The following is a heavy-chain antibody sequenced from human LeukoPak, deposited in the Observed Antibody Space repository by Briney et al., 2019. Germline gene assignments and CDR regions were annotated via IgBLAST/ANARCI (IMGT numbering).Heavy chain of an antibody. CDR3: TRRLVIVNAFDI. CDR1: GFTFSGSA. D-gene: IGHD2-21*01. Sequence: GGSLRLSCAASGFTFSGSAMHWVRRASGKGLEWVGRIRSKANSYATAYAASVKGRFTISRDDSKNTAYLQMNSLKTEDTAVYYCTRRLVIVNAFDIWDQGTMVTVSS. V-gene: IGHV3-73*01. J-gene: IGHJ3*02. CDR2: IRSKANSYAT.